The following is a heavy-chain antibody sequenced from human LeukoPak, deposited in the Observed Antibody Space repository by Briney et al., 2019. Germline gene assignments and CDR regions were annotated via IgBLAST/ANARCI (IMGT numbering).Heavy chain of an antibody. CDR3: ASTTLRFLEWLSPYYYYMDV. V-gene: IGHV4-4*07. CDR2: IYTSGST. D-gene: IGHD3-3*01. J-gene: IGHJ6*03. CDR1: GGSISSYY. Sequence: SETLSLTCTVSGGSISSYYWSWIRQPAGKGPEWIGRIYTSGSTNYNPSLKSRVTMSVDTSKNQFSLKLSSVTAADTAVYYCASTTLRFLEWLSPYYYYMDVWGKGTTVTVSS.